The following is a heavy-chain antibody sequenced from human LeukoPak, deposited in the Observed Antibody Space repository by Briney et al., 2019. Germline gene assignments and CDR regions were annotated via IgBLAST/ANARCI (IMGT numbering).Heavy chain of an antibody. J-gene: IGHJ3*02. CDR2: TYYRSKWYN. CDR3: ATSGSYYNPNDAFDI. V-gene: IGHV6-1*01. D-gene: IGHD3-10*01. Sequence: SQTLSLTCAISGDSVSSNSAAWNWIRQSPSRGLEWLGRTYYRSKWYNHYAVSVKSRITINPDTSKNQFSLQLNSVTPEDTAVYYCATSGSYYNPNDAFDIWSQGTMVTVSS. CDR1: GDSVSSNSAA.